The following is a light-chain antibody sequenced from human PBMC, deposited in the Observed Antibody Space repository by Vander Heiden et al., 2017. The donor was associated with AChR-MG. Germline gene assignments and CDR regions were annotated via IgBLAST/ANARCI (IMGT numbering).Light chain of an antibody. CDR3: QQADSSPYT. V-gene: IGKV1-39*01. J-gene: IGKJ2*01. CDR1: QSISNY. CDR2: AAS. Sequence: DIQMTQSPSSLSASVGDRVTITCRASQSISNYLNWYQQKPGKAPKVLIYAASSLESGVPSRFSGSGSGTDFTLTIRRLQPEDAATYYCQQADSSPYTFGQGTKVEIK.